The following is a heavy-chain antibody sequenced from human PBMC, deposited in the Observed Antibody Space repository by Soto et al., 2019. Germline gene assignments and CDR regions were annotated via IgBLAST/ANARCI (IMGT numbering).Heavy chain of an antibody. CDR1: GFTFSSYA. CDR2: ISGSGGST. D-gene: IGHD6-6*01. Sequence: GGSLRLSCAASGFTFSSYAMSWVRQAPGKGLEWVSAISGSGGSTYYADSVKGRFTISRDNSKNTLYLQMNSLRAEDTAVYYCAKDGISRGSSSSYCFDYWGQGTLVTVSS. J-gene: IGHJ4*02. V-gene: IGHV3-23*01. CDR3: AKDGISRGSSSSYCFDY.